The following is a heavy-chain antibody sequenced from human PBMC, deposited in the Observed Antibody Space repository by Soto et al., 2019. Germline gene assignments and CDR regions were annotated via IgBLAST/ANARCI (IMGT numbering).Heavy chain of an antibody. CDR2: ISSSSSYI. D-gene: IGHD6-6*01. CDR1: GFTFSSYS. Sequence: GGSLRLSCAASGFTFSSYSMNWVRQAPGKGLEWVSSISSSSSYIYYADSVKGRFTISRDNAKNSLYLQMNSLRAEDTAVYYCARDFSDYSSSYCFDYWGQGTLVTVSS. V-gene: IGHV3-21*01. J-gene: IGHJ4*02. CDR3: ARDFSDYSSSYCFDY.